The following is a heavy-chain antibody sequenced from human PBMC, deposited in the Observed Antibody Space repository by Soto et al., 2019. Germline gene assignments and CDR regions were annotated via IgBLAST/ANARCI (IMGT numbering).Heavy chain of an antibody. J-gene: IGHJ5*02. CDR1: GYTFTSYD. CDR3: AREIASVVVITTGLGWFDP. V-gene: IGHV1-69*13. D-gene: IGHD3-22*01. CDR2: IIPIFGTA. Sequence: ASVKVSCKASGYTFTSYDMHWVRQAPGQRLEWMGGIIPIFGTANYAQKFQGRVTITADESTSTAYMELSSLRSEDTAVYYCAREIASVVVITTGLGWFDPWGQGTLVTVSS.